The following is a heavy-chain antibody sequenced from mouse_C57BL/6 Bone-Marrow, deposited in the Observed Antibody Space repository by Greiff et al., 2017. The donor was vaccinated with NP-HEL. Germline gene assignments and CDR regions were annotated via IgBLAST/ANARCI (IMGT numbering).Heavy chain of an antibody. V-gene: IGHV5-12*01. Sequence: EVQRVESGGGLVQPGGSLKLSCAASGFTFSDYYMYWVRQTPEKRLEWVAYISNGGGSTYYPDTVKGRFTISRDNAKNTLYLQMSRLKSEDTAMYYCARRRAYGSSYRGAMDYWGQGTSVTVSS. CDR1: GFTFSDYY. CDR2: ISNGGGST. CDR3: ARRRAYGSSYRGAMDY. D-gene: IGHD1-1*01. J-gene: IGHJ4*01.